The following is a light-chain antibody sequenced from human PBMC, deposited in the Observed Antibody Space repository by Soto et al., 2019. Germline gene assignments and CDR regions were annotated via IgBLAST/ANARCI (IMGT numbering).Light chain of an antibody. CDR2: EVN. CDR1: TSDVGGYNF. V-gene: IGLV2-8*01. Sequence: QSALTQPPSASGSPGQSVTISCTGTTSDVGGYNFVSWDQHHPGKAPKLIIYEVNKRPSVVPNRFSGSKSGNTASLTVSGLQAVDEADDYCNSYAGSNIYVFGTATKLTVL. J-gene: IGLJ1*01. CDR3: NSYAGSNIYV.